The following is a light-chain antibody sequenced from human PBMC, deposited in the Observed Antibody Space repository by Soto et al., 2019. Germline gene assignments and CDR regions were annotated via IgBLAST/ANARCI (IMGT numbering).Light chain of an antibody. J-gene: IGKJ1*01. CDR3: QQYDSFSVT. CDR1: QSISSW. CDR2: NAS. Sequence: DIQMTQSPSTLSASLGDRVTITCRASQSISSWLAWYQQKPGKAPKLLIYNASSLESGVPSRFSGSGSGTEFTLTISSLQPEDFATYYCQQYDSFSVTFGQGTKVDI. V-gene: IGKV1-5*01.